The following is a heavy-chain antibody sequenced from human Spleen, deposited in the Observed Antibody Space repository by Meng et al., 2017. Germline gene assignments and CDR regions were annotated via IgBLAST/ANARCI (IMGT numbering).Heavy chain of an antibody. J-gene: IGHJ6*02. CDR1: GGTFSSYA. Sequence: SVKVSCKASGGTFSSYAISWVRQAPGQGLEWMGGIIPIFGTANYAQKFQGRVMITADESTSTAYMELSSLRSEDTAVYYCARDPTELGYYYGMDVWGQGTTVTVSS. CDR2: IIPIFGTA. V-gene: IGHV1-69*13. D-gene: IGHD1-14*01. CDR3: ARDPTELGYYYGMDV.